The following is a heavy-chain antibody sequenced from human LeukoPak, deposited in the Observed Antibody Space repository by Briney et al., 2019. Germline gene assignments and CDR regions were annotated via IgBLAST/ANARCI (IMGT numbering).Heavy chain of an antibody. CDR3: ARRSAAKDAFDI. Sequence: SGGSLRLSCAASGFTFSSYEMNWVRQAPGKGLEWVSYIHSSHSTMYYADSVKGRFTISRDNAKNTLYLQMNSLRAEDTAVYYCARRSAAKDAFDIWGQGTKVTVSS. CDR1: GFTFSSYE. CDR2: IHSSHSTM. D-gene: IGHD6-25*01. V-gene: IGHV3-48*03. J-gene: IGHJ3*02.